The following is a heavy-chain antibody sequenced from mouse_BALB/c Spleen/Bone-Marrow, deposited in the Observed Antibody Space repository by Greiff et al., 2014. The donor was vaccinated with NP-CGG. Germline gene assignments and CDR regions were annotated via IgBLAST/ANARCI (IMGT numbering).Heavy chain of an antibody. V-gene: IGHV14-3*02. CDR3: ARWEYYAMDY. D-gene: IGHD4-1*01. Sequence: EVQLQPSGAELVKPGASVKLSCTASGFNIKDTYMHWVKQRPDQGLEWIGRIDPANGNTKYDPKFQGKATITADTSSNTAYLQLSSLTSEDTAVYYCARWEYYAMDYWGQGTSVTVSS. J-gene: IGHJ4*01. CDR2: IDPANGNT. CDR1: GFNIKDTY.